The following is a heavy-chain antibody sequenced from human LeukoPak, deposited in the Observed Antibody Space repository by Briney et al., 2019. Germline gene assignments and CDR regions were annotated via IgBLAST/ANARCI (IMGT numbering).Heavy chain of an antibody. V-gene: IGHV3-48*01. Sequence: GGSLRLSCAASGFTLSTYIMNWVRQAPGKGLEWVSYINSGSSTIYYADSVKGRFTISRDNAKNSLYLQTNSLRAEDTAVYYCARSVTIFGVVNRFLDYWGQGTLVTVSS. CDR2: INSGSSTI. D-gene: IGHD3-3*01. J-gene: IGHJ4*02. CDR1: GFTLSTYI. CDR3: ARSVTIFGVVNRFLDY.